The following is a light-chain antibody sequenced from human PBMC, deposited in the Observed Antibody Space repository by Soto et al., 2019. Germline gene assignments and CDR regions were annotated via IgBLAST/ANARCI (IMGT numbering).Light chain of an antibody. CDR1: SSDLGGYNY. CDR2: DVS. J-gene: IGLJ2*01. V-gene: IGLV2-14*01. CDR3: SSYTTTSTLV. Sequence: QSALTQPASVSGSPGQSITFSCTGTSSDLGGYNYVSWYQQHPGKAPKLVIYDVSNRPSGVSNRFSGSKSGNTAFLTISGLQADDEADYYCSSYTTTSTLVFGGGTKLTVL.